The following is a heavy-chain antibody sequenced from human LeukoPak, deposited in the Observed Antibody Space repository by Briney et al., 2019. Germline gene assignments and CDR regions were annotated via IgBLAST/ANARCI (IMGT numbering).Heavy chain of an antibody. CDR2: ISTSGDTI. CDR1: GFTFSDYY. J-gene: IGHJ3*02. Sequence: GGSLRLSCAASGFTFSDYYMSWIRQAPGKGLEGVSYISTSGDTIYYADSVKGRFTVSRDNAKNTLYLQMNSLRAEDTAVYYCARELGDFWSGSQLPFDIWGQGTMVTVFS. V-gene: IGHV3-11*04. D-gene: IGHD3-3*01. CDR3: ARELGDFWSGSQLPFDI.